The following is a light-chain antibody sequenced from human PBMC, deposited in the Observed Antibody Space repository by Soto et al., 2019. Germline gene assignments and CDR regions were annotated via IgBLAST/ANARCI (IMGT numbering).Light chain of an antibody. J-gene: IGKJ1*01. Sequence: EIVLTQSPGTLSLSPGERATLSCRASQSVSSSYLAWYQQKPGQAPRLLIYGASSRATGIPDRFSGSGSGTDFTLTISRLETEDFAVYYCQHYGSSPRTFGQGTKVDIK. CDR3: QHYGSSPRT. V-gene: IGKV3-20*01. CDR1: QSVSSSY. CDR2: GAS.